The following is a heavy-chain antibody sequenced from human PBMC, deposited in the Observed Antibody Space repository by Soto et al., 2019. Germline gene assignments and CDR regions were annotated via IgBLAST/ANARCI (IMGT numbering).Heavy chain of an antibody. D-gene: IGHD3-3*01. CDR2: LDPEDGET. CDR1: GYTLTELS. CDR3: ATKASQFDFWSGSRAFDI. Sequence: ASVKVSCKVSGYTLTELSMHWVRQAPGKGLEWMGGLDPEDGETSYAQKFQGRVTMTEDTSTDTAYMELSSLRSEDTAVYYCATKASQFDFWSGSRAFDIWGQGTMVTVSS. V-gene: IGHV1-24*01. J-gene: IGHJ3*02.